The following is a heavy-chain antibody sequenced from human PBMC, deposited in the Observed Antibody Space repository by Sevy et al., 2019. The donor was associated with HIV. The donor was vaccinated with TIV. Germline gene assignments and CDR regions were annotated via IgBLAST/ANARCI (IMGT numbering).Heavy chain of an antibody. CDR1: GFTFSSYS. Sequence: GGSLRLSCAASGFTFSSYSMNWVRQAPGKGLEWVSYISSSSSTIYYADSVKGRFTISRDNAKNSLYLQMNSLRDEDTAGYYCARDYSGSYSFPYYYYGMDVWGQGTTVTVSS. J-gene: IGHJ6*02. CDR2: ISSSSSTI. CDR3: ARDYSGSYSFPYYYYGMDV. V-gene: IGHV3-48*02. D-gene: IGHD1-26*01.